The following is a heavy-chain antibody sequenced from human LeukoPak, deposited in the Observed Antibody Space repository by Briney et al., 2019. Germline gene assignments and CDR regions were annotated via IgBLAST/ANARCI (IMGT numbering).Heavy chain of an antibody. J-gene: IGHJ4*02. CDR1: GFTFDDYA. CDR2: ISWNSGSI. D-gene: IGHD5-12*01. V-gene: IGHV3-9*01. Sequence: GGSLRLSCAASGFTFDDYAMHWVRQAPGKGLEWVSGISWNSGSIGHADSVKGRFTISRDNAKNSLYLQMNSLRAEDTALYYCAKGYAYFDYWGQGTLVTVSS. CDR3: AKGYAYFDY.